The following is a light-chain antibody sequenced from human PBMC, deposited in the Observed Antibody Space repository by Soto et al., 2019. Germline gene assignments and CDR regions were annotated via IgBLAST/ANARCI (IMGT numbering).Light chain of an antibody. CDR1: SSDVDDYYS. J-gene: IGLJ1*01. CDR3: VSYTKPGTYV. Sequence: QSVLTQPASVSGSPGQSVTIYCAGLSSDVDDYYSVSWYQHRPGEAPELKIFEVSYRPSGVSDRFSGSLSGNTASLTISGLQVEDEAEYYCVSYTKPGTYVFGPGTKLTVL. CDR2: EVS. V-gene: IGLV2-14*01.